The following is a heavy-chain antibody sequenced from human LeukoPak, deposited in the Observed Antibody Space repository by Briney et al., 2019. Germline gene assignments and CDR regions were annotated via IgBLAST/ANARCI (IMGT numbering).Heavy chain of an antibody. CDR1: GFTFITYT. CDR3: AELGITMIGGV. D-gene: IGHD3-10*02. J-gene: IGHJ6*04. V-gene: IGHV3-21*01. Sequence: GGSLRLSCAASGFTFITYTMNWVRQAPGKGLEWVSSISSTSTYIYYADSVKGRFTISRDNAKNSLYLQMNSLRAEDTAVYYCAELGITMIGGVWGKGTTVTISS. CDR2: ISSTSTYI.